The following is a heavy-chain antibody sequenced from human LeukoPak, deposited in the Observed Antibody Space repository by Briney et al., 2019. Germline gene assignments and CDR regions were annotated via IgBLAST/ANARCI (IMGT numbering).Heavy chain of an antibody. CDR3: VRLHYYDAPLPPL. CDR1: GGFISNSNYY. CDR2: VYYSGRT. V-gene: IGHV4-39*01. J-gene: IGHJ4*02. D-gene: IGHD3-16*01. Sequence: RASETLSLTCTVSGGFISNSNYYWGWIRQPPGKGLDWIGSVYYSGRTYYNPSLNSRVTISIDTSKNQFSLRLSSVTAADTASFYCVRLHYYDAPLPPLWGQGTQVIVSS.